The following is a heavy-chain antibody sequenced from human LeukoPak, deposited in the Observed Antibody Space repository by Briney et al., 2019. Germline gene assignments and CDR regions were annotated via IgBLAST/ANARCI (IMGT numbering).Heavy chain of an antibody. CDR3: ARDAQWLVPEGYYYYMDV. D-gene: IGHD6-19*01. CDR2: ISSSSSCI. V-gene: IGHV3-21*01. Sequence: PGGSLRLPCAGSGVTFSRYSMNWFRQAPGKGLERVSSISSSSSCIFYADSVKGRFTISRDNAKNSLYLQMNSLRAEDTAVYYCARDAQWLVPEGYYYYMDVWGKGTTVTVSS. J-gene: IGHJ6*03. CDR1: GVTFSRYS.